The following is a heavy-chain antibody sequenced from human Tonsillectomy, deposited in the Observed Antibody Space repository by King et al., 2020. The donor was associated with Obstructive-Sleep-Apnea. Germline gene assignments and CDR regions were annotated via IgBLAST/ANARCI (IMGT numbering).Heavy chain of an antibody. Sequence: HVQLVESGGGVVQPGRSLRLSCAASGFTFSRFAMHWVRQAPGRGLEWVAVISFEGSDKYYAESVKGRFTLSRDNSKNTLYLPMNSLRAEDTAVYYCVRATQEFAELGDAFDIWGQGTMVTVSS. CDR3: VRATQEFAELGDAFDI. CDR2: ISFEGSDK. J-gene: IGHJ3*02. CDR1: GFTFSRFA. V-gene: IGHV3-30*04. D-gene: IGHD3-10*01.